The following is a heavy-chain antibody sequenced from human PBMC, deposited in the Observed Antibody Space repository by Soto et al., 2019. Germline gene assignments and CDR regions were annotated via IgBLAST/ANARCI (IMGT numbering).Heavy chain of an antibody. CDR1: GGTFSSYT. D-gene: IGHD3-10*01. CDR2: IIPILGIA. V-gene: IGHV1-69*02. J-gene: IGHJ4*02. Sequence: GASVKVSCKASGGTFSSYTIRWVRQAPGQGLEWMGRIIPILGIANYAQKFQGRVTITADKSTSTAYMELSSLRSEDTAVYYCARATYYYGSGSYSSDYWGQGTLVTVSS. CDR3: ARATYYYGSGSYSSDY.